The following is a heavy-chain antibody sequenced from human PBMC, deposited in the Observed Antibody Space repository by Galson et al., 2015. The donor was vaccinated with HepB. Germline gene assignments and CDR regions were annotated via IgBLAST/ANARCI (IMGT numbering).Heavy chain of an antibody. CDR3: ARLNCSSTSCYTWVDY. CDR2: IDPSDSYT. Sequence: QSGAEVKKPGESPRISCKGSGYSFTSYWISWVRQMPGKGLEWMGRIDPSDSYTNYSPSFQGHVTISADKSISTAYLQWSSLKASDTAMYYCARLNCSSTSCYTWVDYWGQGTLVTVSS. V-gene: IGHV5-10-1*01. CDR1: GYSFTSYW. J-gene: IGHJ4*02. D-gene: IGHD2-2*02.